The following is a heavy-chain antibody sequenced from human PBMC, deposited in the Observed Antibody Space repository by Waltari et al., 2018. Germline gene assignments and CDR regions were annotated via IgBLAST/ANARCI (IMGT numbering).Heavy chain of an antibody. Sequence: EVQLVESGGGLVQPGGSLRLSCGAPGFTFSSYAMHWVRQATGKGLEWVSTIGRTGDTYYTDSVKGRFTISRENAKNSLYLQMNGLRAGDTAVYYCAREKWQYSHYNGMDVWGQGTTVTVSS. D-gene: IGHD1-26*01. CDR3: AREKWQYSHYNGMDV. J-gene: IGHJ6*02. CDR1: GFTFSSYA. V-gene: IGHV3-13*01. CDR2: IGRTGDT.